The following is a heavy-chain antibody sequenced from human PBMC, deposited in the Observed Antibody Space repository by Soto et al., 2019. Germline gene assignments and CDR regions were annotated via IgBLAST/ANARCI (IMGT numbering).Heavy chain of an antibody. Sequence: QVQLQESGQGLVKPSETLSLTCSVSGGTISSYYWSWIRQPPGKGLEWIGYIYSRGSTSYNPSLKSRAPILVDTSKNQFSLRLTSVTAADTAVYFCATGRIARGLDVWGQGTTITVSS. V-gene: IGHV4-59*12. CDR1: GGTISSYY. CDR3: ATGRIARGLDV. J-gene: IGHJ6*02. CDR2: IYSRGST. D-gene: IGHD6-13*01.